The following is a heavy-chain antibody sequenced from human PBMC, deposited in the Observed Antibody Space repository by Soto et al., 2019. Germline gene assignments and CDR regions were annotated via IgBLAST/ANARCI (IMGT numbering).Heavy chain of an antibody. CDR3: ARDLGYYDFWSGYPPAFDI. V-gene: IGHV4-59*01. D-gene: IGHD3-3*01. CDR1: GGSISSYY. J-gene: IGHJ3*02. Sequence: TLSLTCTVSGGSISSYYWSWIRQPPGKGLEWIGYIYYSGSTNYNPSLKSRVTISVDTSKNQFSLKLSSVTAADTAVYYCARDLGYYDFWSGYPPAFDIWGQGTMVTVSS. CDR2: IYYSGST.